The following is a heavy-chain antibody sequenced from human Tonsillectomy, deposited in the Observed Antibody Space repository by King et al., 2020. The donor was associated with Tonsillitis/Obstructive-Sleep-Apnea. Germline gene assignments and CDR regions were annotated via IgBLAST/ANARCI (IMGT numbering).Heavy chain of an antibody. CDR3: ARDDFGGDSGVDY. D-gene: IGHD2-21*01. Sequence: VQLVESGGGVVQPGRSLRLSCAASGFTFSSFGIHWVRQAPGKGLEWVAVTWYDGSNKYYADSVKGRFTISRDNSKNTLYLQMNSLRAEDTAVYYCARDDFGGDSGVDYWGQGTLVTVSS. CDR1: GFTFSSFG. V-gene: IGHV3-33*01. CDR2: TWYDGSNK. J-gene: IGHJ4*02.